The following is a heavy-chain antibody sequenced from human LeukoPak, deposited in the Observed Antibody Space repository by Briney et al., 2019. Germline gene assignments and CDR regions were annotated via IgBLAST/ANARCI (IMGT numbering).Heavy chain of an antibody. CDR1: DVSIRTYY. CDR3: ATNKDWAEAD. Sequence: SETLSLTCSVSDVSIRTYYWSWIQQSPGQGLEWIGNIYYRGDINYNPSLKSRVIISIDTSKNQFSLKVTSLTAADTAVYYCATNKDWAEADWGQGTLVIVSS. J-gene: IGHJ4*02. D-gene: IGHD3/OR15-3a*01. V-gene: IGHV4-59*03. CDR2: IYYRGDI.